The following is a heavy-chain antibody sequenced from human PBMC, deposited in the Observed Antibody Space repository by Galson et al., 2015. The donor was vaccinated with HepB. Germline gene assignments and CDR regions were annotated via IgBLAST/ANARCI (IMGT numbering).Heavy chain of an antibody. D-gene: IGHD3-22*01. J-gene: IGHJ4*02. V-gene: IGHV3-48*01. CDR3: ARGLSGYSPSYFDY. Sequence: SLRLSCAASGFTFSSYSMNWVRQAPGKGLEWVSYISSSSSTIYYADSVKGRFTISRDNAKNSLYLQMNSLRAEDTAVYYCARGLSGYSPSYFDYWGQGTLVTVSS. CDR2: ISSSSSTI. CDR1: GFTFSSYS.